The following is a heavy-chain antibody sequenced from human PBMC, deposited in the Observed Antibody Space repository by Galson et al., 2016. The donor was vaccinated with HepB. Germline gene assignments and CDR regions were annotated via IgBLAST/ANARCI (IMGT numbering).Heavy chain of an antibody. CDR3: ARSELGVGDAFDV. V-gene: IGHV3-11*01. CDR2: ISNSGSRT. J-gene: IGHJ3*01. Sequence: SLRLSCAASGFRFSDYYMNWVRQAPGKGLEWVSYISNSGSRTFYADSVKGRFTISRDNAQNSLYLQMNSLTAEETAVYYCARSELGVGDAFDVWGQGTMLTVSS. D-gene: IGHD7-27*01. CDR1: GFRFSDYY.